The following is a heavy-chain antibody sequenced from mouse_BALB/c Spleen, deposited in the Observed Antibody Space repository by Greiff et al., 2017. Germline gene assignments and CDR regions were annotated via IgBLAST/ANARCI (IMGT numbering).Heavy chain of an antibody. Sequence: EVQLQESGGGLVQPGGSLKLSCAASGFTFSSYTMSWVRQTPEKRLEWVAYISNGGGSTYYPDTVKGRFTISRDNAKNTLYLQMSSLKSEDTAMYYCARHGNYGAWFAYWGQGTLVTVSA. CDR3: ARHGNYGAWFAY. V-gene: IGHV5-12-2*01. J-gene: IGHJ3*01. CDR1: GFTFSSYT. CDR2: ISNGGGST. D-gene: IGHD2-1*01.